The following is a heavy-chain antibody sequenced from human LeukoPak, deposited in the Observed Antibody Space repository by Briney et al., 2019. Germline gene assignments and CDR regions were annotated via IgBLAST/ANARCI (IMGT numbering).Heavy chain of an antibody. J-gene: IGHJ5*02. CDR1: EFTFSSYW. CDR2: IKQDGGEK. V-gene: IGHV3-7*01. CDR3: AGDRKEGGVGEVDP. D-gene: IGHD1-26*01. Sequence: GGSLRLSCAASEFTFSSYWMSWVRQAPGKGLEWVANIKQDGGEKYYLDSVKGRFTVSRDNAKNSLYLQMSSLRAEDTAVYYCAGDRKEGGVGEVDPWGQGSLVIVS.